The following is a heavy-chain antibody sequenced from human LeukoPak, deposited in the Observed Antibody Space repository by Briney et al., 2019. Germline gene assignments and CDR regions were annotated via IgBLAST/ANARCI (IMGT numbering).Heavy chain of an antibody. J-gene: IGHJ3*02. V-gene: IGHV4-4*02. D-gene: IGHD1-1*01. CDR3: ANYKKGGEGTAFDI. Sequence: TSETLSPTCAVSGGSISSSDWWSWVRQPPGKGLEWIGEIYHSGSSNYNPSLQSRVTISVDKSKNQFSLKLSSVTAADTAVYYCANYKKGGEGTAFDIWGQGTMVTVSS. CDR2: IYHSGSS. CDR1: GGSISSSDW.